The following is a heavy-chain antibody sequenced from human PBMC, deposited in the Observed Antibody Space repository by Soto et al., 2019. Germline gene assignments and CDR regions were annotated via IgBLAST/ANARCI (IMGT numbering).Heavy chain of an antibody. V-gene: IGHV1-18*01. CDR1: GYTFTSYG. CDR2: ISAYNGNT. J-gene: IGHJ4*02. Sequence: ASVKVSCKASGYTFTSYGISWVRQAPGQGLEWMGWISAYNGNTNYAQKLQGRATMTTDTSTSTAYMELRSLRSDDTAVYYCAKSGYSGYVAYFDYWGQGTLVTVSS. CDR3: AKSGYSGYVAYFDY. D-gene: IGHD5-12*01.